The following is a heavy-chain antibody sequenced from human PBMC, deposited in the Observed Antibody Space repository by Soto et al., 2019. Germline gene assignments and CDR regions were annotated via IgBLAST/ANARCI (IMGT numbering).Heavy chain of an antibody. Sequence: QVQLVQSGAEVKKPGASVKVSCKASGDTFTDYYIHWVRQAPGQGLEWMGTVNPSGGHTTYAQHFLGRTTLTRDTSTSTLYMELTSLTSEDTAVYYCARGGNVVVVTAALDYWGQGTLVTVSS. D-gene: IGHD2-21*02. CDR3: ARGGNVVVVTAALDY. V-gene: IGHV1-46*01. CDR2: VNPSGGHT. CDR1: GDTFTDYY. J-gene: IGHJ4*02.